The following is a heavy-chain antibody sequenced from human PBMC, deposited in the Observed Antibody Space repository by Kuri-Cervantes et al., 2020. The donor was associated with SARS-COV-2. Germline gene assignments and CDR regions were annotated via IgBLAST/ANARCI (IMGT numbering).Heavy chain of an antibody. V-gene: IGHV1-2*02. Sequence: ASVKVSCKASGYTFTGYYMHWVRQAPGQGLEWMGWINPNSGGTNYAQKFQGRVTMTRDTSISTAYMELRSLRSDDTAVYYCARDLKFIAARPWYFDYWGQGTRVTVSS. D-gene: IGHD6-6*01. J-gene: IGHJ4*01. CDR3: ARDLKFIAARPWYFDY. CDR2: INPNSGGT. CDR1: GYTFTGYY.